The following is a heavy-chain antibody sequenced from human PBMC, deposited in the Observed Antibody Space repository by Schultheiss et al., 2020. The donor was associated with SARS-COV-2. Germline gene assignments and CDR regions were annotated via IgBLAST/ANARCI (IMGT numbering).Heavy chain of an antibody. D-gene: IGHD3-3*01. CDR2: IYSGGST. J-gene: IGHJ6*02. CDR1: GFTVSSNY. Sequence: GESLKISCAASGFTVSSNYMSWVRQAPGKGLEWVSVIYSGGSTYYADSVKGRFTISRDNSKNTLYLQMNSLRAEDTAVYYCASHSTIFGVVPYYYYGMDVWGQGTTVTVSS. CDR3: ASHSTIFGVVPYYYYGMDV. V-gene: IGHV3-66*04.